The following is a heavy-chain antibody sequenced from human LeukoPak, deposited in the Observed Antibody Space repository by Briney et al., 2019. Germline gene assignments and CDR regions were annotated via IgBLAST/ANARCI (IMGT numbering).Heavy chain of an antibody. D-gene: IGHD3-22*01. J-gene: IGHJ4*02. CDR1: GFTFSSYT. V-gene: IGHV3-21*01. Sequence: GGSLRLFCAASGFTFSSYTMNWLRQAPGKGLEWVSSITSSSSYIYYADSVKGRFTITRDNAKNSLCLQMNSLRAEDTAVYYCARRVVAVGFDYWGQGTLVTVSS. CDR3: ARRVVAVGFDY. CDR2: ITSSSSYI.